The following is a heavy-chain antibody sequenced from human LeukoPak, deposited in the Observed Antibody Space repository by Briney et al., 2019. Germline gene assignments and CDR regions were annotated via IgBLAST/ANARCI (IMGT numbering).Heavy chain of an antibody. D-gene: IGHD1-26*01. CDR3: ARELVGANTGDAFDI. J-gene: IGHJ3*02. CDR1: GFTVSSNS. Sequence: GGSLRLSCAASGFTVSSNSMSWVRQAPGKGLEWVAIIYSGGSTNYADSVKGKFVISRDNSKNTVHLQMNSLRAGDTAVYYCARELVGANTGDAFDIWGQGTMVTVSS. CDR2: IYSGGST. V-gene: IGHV3-66*01.